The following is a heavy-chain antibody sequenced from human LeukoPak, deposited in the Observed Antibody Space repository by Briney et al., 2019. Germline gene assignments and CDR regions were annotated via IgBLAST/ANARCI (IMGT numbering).Heavy chain of an antibody. V-gene: IGHV4-59*12. J-gene: IGHJ6*03. Sequence: SETLSLTCTVSGGSISSYYWTWIRQPPGKGLEWIGYMYSSGSTNYNPPLKSRVTISVDTSKNQFSLKLSSVTAADTAVYYCASGGYCSSTSCPWADLGTHSNYPWWYYYYYMDVWGKGTTVTVSS. D-gene: IGHD2-2*01. CDR2: MYSSGST. CDR1: GGSISSYY. CDR3: ASGGYCSSTSCPWADLGTHSNYPWWYYYYYMDV.